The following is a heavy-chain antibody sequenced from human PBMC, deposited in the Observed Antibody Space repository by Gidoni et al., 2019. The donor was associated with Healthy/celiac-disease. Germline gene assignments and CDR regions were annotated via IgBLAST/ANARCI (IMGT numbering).Heavy chain of an antibody. D-gene: IGHD6-19*01. J-gene: IGHJ5*02. CDR1: GFTFSSYA. CDR2: ISYDGSNK. V-gene: IGHV3-30-3*01. Sequence: QVQLVESGGGVVQPGRSLRLPCAASGFTFSSYAMHWVRQAPGKGLEWVAVISYDGSNKYYADSVKGRFTISRDNSKNTLYLQMNSLRAEDTAVYYCARDVGRIAVANKWVNWFDPWGQGTLVTVSS. CDR3: ARDVGRIAVANKWVNWFDP.